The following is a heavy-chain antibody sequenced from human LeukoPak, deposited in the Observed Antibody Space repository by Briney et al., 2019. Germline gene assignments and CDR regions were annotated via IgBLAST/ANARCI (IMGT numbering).Heavy chain of an antibody. Sequence: ASVKVSCKASGGTFSSYAISWVRQAPGQGLDWMGGIIHIYGTPNYAQKFQGRVTITTDESTSTAYMELSSLRSEDTAVYYCARDSRGYYYDSSGHFDYWGQGTLVTVSS. J-gene: IGHJ4*02. CDR2: IIHIYGTP. V-gene: IGHV1-69*05. CDR3: ARDSRGYYYDSSGHFDY. D-gene: IGHD3-22*01. CDR1: GGTFSSYA.